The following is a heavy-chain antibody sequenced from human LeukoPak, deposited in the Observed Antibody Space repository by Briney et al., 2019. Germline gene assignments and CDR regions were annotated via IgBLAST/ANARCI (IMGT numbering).Heavy chain of an antibody. D-gene: IGHD3-3*01. CDR3: AKGGYYDFWSGYRGEEDHYMDV. V-gene: IGHV3-43D*03. Sequence: GGSLRLSCAASGFTFDDYAMHWVRQAPGKGLEWVSLISWDGGSTYYADSVKGRFTISRDNSKNSLYLQMNSLRAEDTALYYCAKGGYYDFWSGYRGEEDHYMDVWGKGTTVTVSS. J-gene: IGHJ6*03. CDR2: ISWDGGST. CDR1: GFTFDDYA.